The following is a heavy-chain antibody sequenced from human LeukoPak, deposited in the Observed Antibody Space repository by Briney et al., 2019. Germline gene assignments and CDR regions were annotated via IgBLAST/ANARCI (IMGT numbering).Heavy chain of an antibody. Sequence: ASVKVSCKASGYTFTSYGISWVRQAPGQGLEWMGWISAYNGNTNYAQKLQGRVTMTTDTSTSTAYMELRSLRSDDTAVYYCARDELSEIDDAFDIWGQGTMVTVSS. CDR2: ISAYNGNT. J-gene: IGHJ3*02. D-gene: IGHD1-7*01. V-gene: IGHV1-18*01. CDR3: ARDELSEIDDAFDI. CDR1: GYTFTSYG.